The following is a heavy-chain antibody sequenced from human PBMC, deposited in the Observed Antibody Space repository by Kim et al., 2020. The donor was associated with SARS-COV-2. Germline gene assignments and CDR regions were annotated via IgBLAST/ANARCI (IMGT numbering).Heavy chain of an antibody. CDR2: INHSGST. CDR1: GGSFSGYY. J-gene: IGHJ4*02. V-gene: IGHV4-34*01. D-gene: IGHD6-19*01. Sequence: SETLSLTCAVYGGSFSGYYWSWIRQPPGKGLEWIGEINHSGSTNYNPSLKSRVTISVDTSKNQFSLKLSSVTAADTAVYYCARVRDSSGWYSPRSAPDYWGQGTLVTVSS. CDR3: ARVRDSSGWYSPRSAPDY.